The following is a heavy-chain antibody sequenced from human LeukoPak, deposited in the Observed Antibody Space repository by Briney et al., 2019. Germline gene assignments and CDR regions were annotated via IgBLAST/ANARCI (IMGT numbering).Heavy chain of an antibody. CDR2: IKGIGPTT. Sequence: GGSLRLSCAASGFTFSDYYMSWIRQAPGKGLEWVSTIKGIGPTTYYADSLKGRFTISWDNAKNSLFLQMSSLRADDTAIYYCARAGELRYMDVWGKGTAVTVSS. CDR3: ARAGELRYMDV. D-gene: IGHD3-16*01. V-gene: IGHV3-11*04. CDR1: GFTFSDYY. J-gene: IGHJ6*03.